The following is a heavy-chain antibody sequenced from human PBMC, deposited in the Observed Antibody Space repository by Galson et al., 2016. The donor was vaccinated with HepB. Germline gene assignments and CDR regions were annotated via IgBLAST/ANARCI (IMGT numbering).Heavy chain of an antibody. V-gene: IGHV2-5*02. CDR3: AHFYGSGNYYEASDY. CDR2: IYWDDDK. J-gene: IGHJ4*02. Sequence: PALVKPTQTLTLTCSFSGFSLTTSGVGVGWIRQPPGKALEWLALIYWDDDKRYRPSLKSRLTITKDTSKNQVVLTMTNMDPVDTATYYCAHFYGSGNYYEASDYWGQGTLVTVSS. CDR1: GFSLTTSGVG. D-gene: IGHD3-10*01.